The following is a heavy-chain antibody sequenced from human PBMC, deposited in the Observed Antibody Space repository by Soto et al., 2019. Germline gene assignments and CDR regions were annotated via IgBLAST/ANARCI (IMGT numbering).Heavy chain of an antibody. V-gene: IGHV1-3*01. CDR3: ARGPTHYYGSGSNTPGY. D-gene: IGHD3-10*01. J-gene: IGHJ4*02. CDR1: GYTFTSYA. CDR2: INAGNGNT. Sequence: ASVKVSCKASGYTFTSYAMHWVRQAPGQRLEWMGWINAGNGNTKYSQKFQGRVTITRDTSASTAYMELSSLRSEDTAVYYCARGPTHYYGSGSNTPGYWGQGTLVTVSS.